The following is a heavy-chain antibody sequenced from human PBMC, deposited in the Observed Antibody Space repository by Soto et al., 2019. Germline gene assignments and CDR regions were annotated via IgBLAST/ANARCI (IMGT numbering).Heavy chain of an antibody. V-gene: IGHV1-18*01. CDR1: GYTFTSYG. Sequence: QVQLVQSGAEVKKPGASVKVSCKASGYTFTSYGISWVRQAPGQGLEWMGWISAYNGNTNYAQKLQGRVTMTTDTSTSTAYMELRSLRSDDTAVYYCARGLVLRYVDWSPGGGYGMDVWGQGTTVTVSS. J-gene: IGHJ6*02. CDR2: ISAYNGNT. D-gene: IGHD3-9*01. CDR3: ARGLVLRYVDWSPGGGYGMDV.